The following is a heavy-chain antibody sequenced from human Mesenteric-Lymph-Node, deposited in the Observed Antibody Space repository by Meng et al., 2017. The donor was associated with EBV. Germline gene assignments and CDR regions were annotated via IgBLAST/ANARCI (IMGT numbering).Heavy chain of an antibody. V-gene: IGHV1-46*01. Sequence: QVHLVQSGAEVKKPGASVKVSCTASGYTLTNYNMHWVRQAPGQGLEWMGIINPNGGSTRYVQSFQGRVTMTSDTSTSTVYMELSSLRYDDTAVYYCAILEYTSFVGDYWGQGTLVTVSS. D-gene: IGHD6-6*01. CDR3: AILEYTSFVGDY. J-gene: IGHJ4*02. CDR2: INPNGGST. CDR1: GYTLTNYN.